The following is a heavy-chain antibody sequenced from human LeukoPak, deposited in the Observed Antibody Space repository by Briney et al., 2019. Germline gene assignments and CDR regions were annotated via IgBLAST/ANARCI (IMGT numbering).Heavy chain of an antibody. D-gene: IGHD3-16*02. Sequence: GGSLRLSCAASGFTFSSYAMSWVRQAPGKGLEWVSAISGSGGSTYYADSVKGRFTISRDNSKNTLYLQMNSLRAEDTAVYHCAKGGDVYDYVWGSYRYREYYFDYWGQGTLVTVSS. CDR3: AKGGDVYDYVWGSYRYREYYFDY. CDR1: GFTFSSYA. V-gene: IGHV3-23*01. J-gene: IGHJ4*02. CDR2: ISGSGGST.